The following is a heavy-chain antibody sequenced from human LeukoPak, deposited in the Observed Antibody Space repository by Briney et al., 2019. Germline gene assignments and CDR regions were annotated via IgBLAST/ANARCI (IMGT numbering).Heavy chain of an antibody. CDR2: ISAYNGNT. D-gene: IGHD4-23*01. CDR1: GYTFTSYG. J-gene: IGHJ4*02. Sequence: ASVTVSCKASGYTFTSYGISWVRQAPGQGLEWMGWISAYNGNTNYAQKLQGRVTMTTDTSTSTAYMELSSLRSEDMAVYYCARSLALRWSQTGYFDYWGQGTLVTVSS. V-gene: IGHV1-18*03. CDR3: ARSLALRWSQTGYFDY.